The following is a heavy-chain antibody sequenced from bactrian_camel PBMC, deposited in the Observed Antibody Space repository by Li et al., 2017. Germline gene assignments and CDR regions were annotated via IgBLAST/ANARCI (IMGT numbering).Heavy chain of an antibody. CDR2: ITADGTA. Sequence: QLVESGGGSVQAGGSLRLSCKAATDIYSRNCMGWVRLAPGKGREGVATITADGTATYAESVKGRFTISRDNAKNTLYLQLNGLKTEDTAMYYCAQDRYRNYAPQSQGTQVTVS. CDR1: TDIYSRNC. J-gene: IGHJ4*01. D-gene: IGHD4*01. V-gene: IGHV3S53*01.